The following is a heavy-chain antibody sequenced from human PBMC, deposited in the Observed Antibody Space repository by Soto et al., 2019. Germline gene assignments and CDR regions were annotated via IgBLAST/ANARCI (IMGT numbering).Heavy chain of an antibody. J-gene: IGHJ4*02. CDR1: GYSFITYG. Sequence: QVQLVQSGAEVKKPGASVKVSCKVSGYSFITYGVSWVRQAPGQGLDWMGWISTYNGNTKYAERLQGRVTMTTDTTTSTAYMELRSLRSDDTAVYYCARGTTDYHDNSGTYFLDYWGQGTLVTVSS. V-gene: IGHV1-18*01. CDR3: ARGTTDYHDNSGTYFLDY. CDR2: ISTYNGNT. D-gene: IGHD3-22*01.